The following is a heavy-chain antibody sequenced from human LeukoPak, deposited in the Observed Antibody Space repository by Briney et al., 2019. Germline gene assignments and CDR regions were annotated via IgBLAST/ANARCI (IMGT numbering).Heavy chain of an antibody. D-gene: IGHD7-27*01. J-gene: IGHJ6*02. V-gene: IGHV3-53*01. Sequence: GGSLRLSCAASGFTVSSNYMSWVRQAPGKGLEWVSVIYSGGSTYYADSVEGRFTISRDNSKNTLYLQMNSLRAEDTAVYYCARALESGAYGMDVWGQGTTVTVSS. CDR3: ARALESGAYGMDV. CDR2: IYSGGST. CDR1: GFTVSSNY.